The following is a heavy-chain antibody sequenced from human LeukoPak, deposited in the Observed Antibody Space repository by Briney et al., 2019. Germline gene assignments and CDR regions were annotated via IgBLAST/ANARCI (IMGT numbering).Heavy chain of an antibody. CDR1: GYTFTSYD. J-gene: IGHJ6*02. Sequence: GASVKVSCKASGYTFTSYDINWVRQATGQGLEWMGWMNPNSGNTGYAQKFQGRVTITRDTSASTAYMELSSLRSEDTAVYYCAKSAIKGYYYYGMDVWGQGTTVTVSS. CDR3: AKSAIKGYYYYGMDV. V-gene: IGHV1-8*01. D-gene: IGHD5-12*01. CDR2: MNPNSGNT.